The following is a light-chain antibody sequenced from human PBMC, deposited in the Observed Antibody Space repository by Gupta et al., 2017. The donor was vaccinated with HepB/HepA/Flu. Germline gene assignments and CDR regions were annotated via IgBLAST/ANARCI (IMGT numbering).Light chain of an antibody. CDR2: DVA. J-gene: IGLJ2*01. V-gene: IGLV2-14*03. CDR3: CSYATSSARV. CDR1: SSDIGAYNY. Sequence: SALTQPASVSGSPGQSITISCTGTSSDIGAYNYVSWYQQHPGKAPKLMIYDVANRPSGVSNRFSGSKSGNTASLTISGLQAEDEADYYCCSYATSSARVFGGGTKVTVL.